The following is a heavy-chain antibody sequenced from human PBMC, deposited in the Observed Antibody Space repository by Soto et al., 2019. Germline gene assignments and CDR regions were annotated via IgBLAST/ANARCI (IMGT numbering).Heavy chain of an antibody. CDR1: GFTFSDYY. V-gene: IGHV3-11*01. Sequence: PGGSLRLSCAASGFTFSDYYMSWIRQAPGKGLEWVSYISSSGSTIYYADSVKGRFTISRDNAKNSLYLQMNSLRAEDTAVYYCARENCSGGSCYSRYYYYYMDVWGKGTTVTVSS. CDR2: ISSSGSTI. J-gene: IGHJ6*03. D-gene: IGHD2-15*01. CDR3: ARENCSGGSCYSRYYYYYMDV.